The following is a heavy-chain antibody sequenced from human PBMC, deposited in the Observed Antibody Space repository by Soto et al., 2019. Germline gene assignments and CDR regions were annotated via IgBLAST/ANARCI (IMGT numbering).Heavy chain of an antibody. J-gene: IGHJ3*02. Sequence: GGSLRLSCAASGFTFDDYAMHWVRQAPGKGLGWVSGISWNSGSIGYADSVKGRFTISRDNAKNSLYLQMNSLRAEDTALYYCAKGLSGYDAFDIWGQGTMVTVSS. D-gene: IGHD3-22*01. V-gene: IGHV3-9*01. CDR2: ISWNSGSI. CDR3: AKGLSGYDAFDI. CDR1: GFTFDDYA.